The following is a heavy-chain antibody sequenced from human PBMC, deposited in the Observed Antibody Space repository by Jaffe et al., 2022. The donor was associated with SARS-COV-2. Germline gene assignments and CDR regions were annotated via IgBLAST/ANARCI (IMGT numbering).Heavy chain of an antibody. CDR1: GFTFSSYA. J-gene: IGHJ3*02. Sequence: QVQLVESGGGVVQPGRSLRLSCAASGFTFSSYAMHWVRQAPGKGLEWVAVISYDGSNKYYADSVKGRFTISRDNSKNTLYLQMNSLRAEDTAVYYCARDGQQLVSFLYAFDIWGQGTMVTVSS. D-gene: IGHD6-13*01. CDR2: ISYDGSNK. V-gene: IGHV3-30*04. CDR3: ARDGQQLVSFLYAFDI.